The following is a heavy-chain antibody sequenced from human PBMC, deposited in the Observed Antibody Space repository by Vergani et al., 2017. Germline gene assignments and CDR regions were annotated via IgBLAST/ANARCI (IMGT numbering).Heavy chain of an antibody. V-gene: IGHV1-69*04. CDR1: ENTFSSYP. D-gene: IGHD2-15*01. Sequence: QVQLVQSGAEVNKPGSSVEVSCKASENTFSSYPFSWVRQASGQGLEWMGRIIPMVDVTNYAQKFQGRVTITANKSTYTAYMELTGLTSEDTAIYYCARDYSEXHFAGRVGRFFDSWGQGTLVTVSS. J-gene: IGHJ4*02. CDR3: ARDYSEXHFAGRVGRFFDS. CDR2: IIPMVDVT.